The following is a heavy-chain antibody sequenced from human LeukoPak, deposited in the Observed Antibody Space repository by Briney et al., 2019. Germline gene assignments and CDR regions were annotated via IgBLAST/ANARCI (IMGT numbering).Heavy chain of an antibody. D-gene: IGHD3-10*01. CDR2: IRGDGIET. Sequence: GGSLRLSCAASGFTFSGSWMHWVRQAPGKGLEWVSRIRGDGIETNYADSVKGRFTVSRDNAKNTLFLQMNSLRAEDTAVYFWARDVVLGSGSCASWGQGTLVTVSS. V-gene: IGHV3-74*01. J-gene: IGHJ4*02. CDR1: GFTFSGSW. CDR3: ARDVVLGSGSCAS.